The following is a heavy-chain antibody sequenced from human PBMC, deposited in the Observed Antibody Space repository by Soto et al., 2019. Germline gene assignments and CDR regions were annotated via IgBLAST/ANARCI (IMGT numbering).Heavy chain of an antibody. V-gene: IGHV1-2*04. D-gene: IGHD5-12*01. CDR2: INPNSGGT. CDR3: ARWSGRRYSGYDYYYYGMDV. J-gene: IGHJ6*02. CDR1: GYTFTGYY. Sequence: ASVKVSCKASGYTFTGYYMHWVRQAPGQGLEWMGWINPNSGGTNYAQKFQGWVTMTRDTSISTAYMELSRLRSDDTAVYYCARWSGRRYSGYDYYYYGMDVWGQGTTVTVSS.